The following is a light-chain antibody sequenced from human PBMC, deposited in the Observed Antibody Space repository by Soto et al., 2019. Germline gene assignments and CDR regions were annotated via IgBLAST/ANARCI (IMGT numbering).Light chain of an antibody. CDR1: QCVSSSY. J-gene: IGKJ2*01. CDR2: YAS. CDR3: QHQGT. V-gene: IGKV3-20*01. Sequence: EVVLTQSPGTLSLSPGEGATLSCRASQCVSSSYVAWYQQKPGQAPRLLMYYASTRATGIPQRFSGGGSGTDFTLTISRVEPEDFAVYYCQHQGTFGQGTKVEIK.